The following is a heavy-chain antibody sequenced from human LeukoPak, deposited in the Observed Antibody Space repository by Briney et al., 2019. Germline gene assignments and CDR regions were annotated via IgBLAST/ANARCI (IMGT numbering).Heavy chain of an antibody. CDR3: ARDNSAAGTFDY. D-gene: IGHD6-13*01. CDR1: GGSISSGGYY. Sequence: SETLSLTCTVSGGSISSGGYYWSWIRQHPGKGQEWIGYIYYSGSTYYNPSLKSRVTISVDTSKNQFSLKLSSVTAADTAVYYCARDNSAAGTFDYWGQGTLVTVSS. CDR2: IYYSGST. J-gene: IGHJ4*02. V-gene: IGHV4-31*03.